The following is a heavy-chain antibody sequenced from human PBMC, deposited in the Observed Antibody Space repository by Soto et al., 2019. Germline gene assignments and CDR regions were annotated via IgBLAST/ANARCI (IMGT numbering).Heavy chain of an antibody. V-gene: IGHV3-23*01. D-gene: IGHD3-3*01. Sequence: GGSLRLSCAASGFPFGSHAMSWVRQAPGKGLEWVSLVSGNGGTTNYADSVKSRFTISRDNSQKTLYLQMNSLRAEDTAIYYCAKGKAHTLFGVDTLFDYWGQGTLVTVSS. CDR1: GFPFGSHA. J-gene: IGHJ4*02. CDR2: VSGNGGTT. CDR3: AKGKAHTLFGVDTLFDY.